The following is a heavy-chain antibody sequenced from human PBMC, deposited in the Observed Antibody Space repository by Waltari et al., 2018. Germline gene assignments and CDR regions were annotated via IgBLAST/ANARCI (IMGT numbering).Heavy chain of an antibody. CDR1: GFTLSSHG. J-gene: IGHJ6*02. D-gene: IGHD4-17*01. Sequence: QVQLVESGGGVVQPGRSLRLSCAASGFTLSSHGLHWVRQAPGKGLEWVAVIWYDGSNKYYADSVKGRFTISRDNSKNTLYLQMNSLRAEDTAVYYCAKDLYGGYYYYGMDVWGQGTTVTVSS. CDR3: AKDLYGGYYYYGMDV. CDR2: IWYDGSNK. V-gene: IGHV3-33*06.